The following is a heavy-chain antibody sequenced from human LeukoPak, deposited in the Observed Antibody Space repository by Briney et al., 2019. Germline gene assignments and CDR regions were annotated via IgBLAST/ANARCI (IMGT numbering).Heavy chain of an antibody. J-gene: IGHJ4*02. CDR1: GGTFSSYA. CDR3: VRRGSGSYYNGGFDY. D-gene: IGHD3-10*01. Sequence: ASVKVSCKASGGTFSSYAISWVRQAPGQGLEWMGGIIPIFGTANYAQKFQGRVTITADESTSTAYMELSSLRSEDTAVYYRVRRGSGSYYNGGFDYWGQGTLVTVSS. CDR2: IIPIFGTA. V-gene: IGHV1-69*13.